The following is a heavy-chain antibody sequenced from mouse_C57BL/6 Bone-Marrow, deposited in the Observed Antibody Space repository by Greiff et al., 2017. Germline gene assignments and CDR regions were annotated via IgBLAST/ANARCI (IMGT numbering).Heavy chain of an antibody. CDR3: ARSRVGNFDY. D-gene: IGHD1-3*01. V-gene: IGHV1-50*01. J-gene: IGHJ2*01. CDR2: IDPSDSYT. CDR1: GYTFTSYW. Sequence: QVQLQQPGAELVKPGASVKLSCKASGYTFTSYWMQWVKQRPGQGLEWIGEIDPSDSYTNYNQKFKGKATLTVDTSSSTAYMQLSSLTSEDSAVYYCARSRVGNFDYWGQGTTLTVSS.